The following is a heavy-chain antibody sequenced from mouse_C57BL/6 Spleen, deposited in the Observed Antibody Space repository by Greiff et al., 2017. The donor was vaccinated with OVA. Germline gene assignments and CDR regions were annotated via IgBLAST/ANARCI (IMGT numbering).Heavy chain of an antibody. CDR1: GFSLTSYG. J-gene: IGHJ4*01. CDR2: IWSGGST. CDR3: ASGGVTTKNAMDY. Sequence: VQLQQSGPGLVQPSQSLSITCTVSGFSLTSYGVHWVRQSPGKGLEWLGVIWSGGSTDYNAAFISRLSISKDNSKSQVFFKINSLQADDTAIYYCASGGVTTKNAMDYWGQGTSVTVSS. D-gene: IGHD2-2*01. V-gene: IGHV2-2*01.